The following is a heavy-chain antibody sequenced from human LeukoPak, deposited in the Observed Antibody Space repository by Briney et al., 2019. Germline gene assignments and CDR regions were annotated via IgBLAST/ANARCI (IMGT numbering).Heavy chain of an antibody. Sequence: GGSLRLSCADSGFTFSTYWMSWVRQAPGKGLEWVANIKQDGSEKWYADSVKGRFTISRDNAKNSLYLQMNSLRAEDTAVYYCARQMNRWYTIFDYWGQGTLVTVSS. D-gene: IGHD6-13*01. CDR3: ARQMNRWYTIFDY. J-gene: IGHJ4*02. V-gene: IGHV3-7*01. CDR2: IKQDGSEK. CDR1: GFTFSTYW.